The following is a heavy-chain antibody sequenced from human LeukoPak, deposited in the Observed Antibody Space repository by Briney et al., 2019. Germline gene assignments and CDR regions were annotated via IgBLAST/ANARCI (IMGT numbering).Heavy chain of an antibody. V-gene: IGHV1-69*13. CDR2: IIPIFGTA. Sequence: GASVKVSCKASGGTFSSYAISWVRQAPGQGLGWMGGIIPIFGTATYAQKFQGRVTITADESTSTAYMELSSLRSEDTAMYYCARGEQQLAPLYYYYGMDVWGQGTTVTVSS. J-gene: IGHJ6*02. CDR3: ARGEQQLAPLYYYYGMDV. D-gene: IGHD6-13*01. CDR1: GGTFSSYA.